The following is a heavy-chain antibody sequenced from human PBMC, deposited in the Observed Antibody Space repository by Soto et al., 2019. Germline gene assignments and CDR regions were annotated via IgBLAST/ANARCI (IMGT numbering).Heavy chain of an antibody. CDR1: GGSFSGYY. CDR2: INHSGST. J-gene: IGHJ4*02. V-gene: IGHV4-34*01. Sequence: SETLSLTCAVYGGSFSGYYWSWIRQPPGKGLEWIGEINHSGSTNYNPSLKSRVTISVDTSKNQFSLKLSSVTAADTAVYYCASRGEYSGYLYYFDYWGQGTLVTVSS. D-gene: IGHD3-22*01. CDR3: ASRGEYSGYLYYFDY.